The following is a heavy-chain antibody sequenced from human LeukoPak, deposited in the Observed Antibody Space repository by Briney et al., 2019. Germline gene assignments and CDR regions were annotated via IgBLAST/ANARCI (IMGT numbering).Heavy chain of an antibody. Sequence: SETLSLTCAVYGGSFSGYYWSWIRQPPGKGLEWIGEFNHSGSTNYNPSLKSRVTISVDTSKNQFSLKLSSVTAADTAVYYCARGSRGGYCSSTSCLRGNDLEYWGQGTLVTVSS. D-gene: IGHD2-2*01. CDR1: GGSFSGYY. V-gene: IGHV4-34*01. J-gene: IGHJ4*02. CDR2: FNHSGST. CDR3: ARGSRGGYCSSTSCLRGNDLEY.